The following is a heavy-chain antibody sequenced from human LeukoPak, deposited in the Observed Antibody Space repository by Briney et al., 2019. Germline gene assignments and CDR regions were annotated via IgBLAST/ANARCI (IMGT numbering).Heavy chain of an antibody. J-gene: IGHJ6*02. D-gene: IGHD2-21*01. CDR3: ARDSRAGDGGGDV. CDR2: ISAYNGNT. Sequence: ASVKVSCKASGFTFTSYDINWVRQAGGQGLEWMGWISAYNGNTNYAQKLQGRVTMTTDTSTSTAYMELRSLRSDDTAVYYCARDSRAGDGGGDVWGQGTTVTVSS. V-gene: IGHV1-18*01. CDR1: GFTFTSYD.